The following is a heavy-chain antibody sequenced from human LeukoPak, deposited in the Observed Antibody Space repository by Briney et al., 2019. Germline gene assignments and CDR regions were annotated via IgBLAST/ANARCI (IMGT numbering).Heavy chain of an antibody. V-gene: IGHV1-18*01. J-gene: IGHJ3*02. Sequence: ASVKVSCKASGYIFTFSGISWVRQAPGQGLEWMGWISSYNGNTTYKETLQGRVTMTRDTSISTAYMELSRLRSDDTAVYYCATPRWGSSSWYAFDIWGQGTMVTVSS. CDR2: ISSYNGNT. D-gene: IGHD6-13*01. CDR1: GYIFTFSG. CDR3: ATPRWGSSSWYAFDI.